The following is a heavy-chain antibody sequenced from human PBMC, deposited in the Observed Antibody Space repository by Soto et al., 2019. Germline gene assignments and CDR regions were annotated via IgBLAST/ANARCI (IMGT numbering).Heavy chain of an antibody. J-gene: IGHJ4*02. D-gene: IGHD3-22*01. Sequence: QMHLVQSGAEVKKPGSSVKVSCKASGGTFSSDAISWVRQAPGQGLEWMGGIIPIFGTTNYAQKFQVRLTITADKYTSTAYMELRSLRSEDTAVYYCARGGGDTSGYFYHFDFWGQGTLVTVSS. CDR2: IIPIFGTT. V-gene: IGHV1-69*06. CDR3: ARGGGDTSGYFYHFDF. CDR1: GGTFSSDA.